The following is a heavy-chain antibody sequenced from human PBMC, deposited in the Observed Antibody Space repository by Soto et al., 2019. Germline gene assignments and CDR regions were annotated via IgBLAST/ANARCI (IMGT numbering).Heavy chain of an antibody. CDR1: GYSFTSYW. V-gene: IGHV5-51*01. J-gene: IGHJ6*02. D-gene: IGHD3-3*01. CDR3: ARTYYDFWSGYPISYYYYYGMDV. CDR2: IYPGDSDT. Sequence: ESLKISCKGSGYSFTSYWIGWVRQMPGKGLEWMGIIYPGDSDTRYSPSFQGQVTISADKSISTAYLQWSSLKASDTAMYYCARTYYDFWSGYPISYYYYYGMDVWGQGTTVTVSS.